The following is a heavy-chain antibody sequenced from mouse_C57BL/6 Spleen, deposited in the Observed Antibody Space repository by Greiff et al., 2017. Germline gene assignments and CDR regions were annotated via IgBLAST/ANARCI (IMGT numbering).Heavy chain of an antibody. CDR2: IDPEDGDT. CDR3: TIDGSGYDLDD. V-gene: IGHV14-1*01. Sequence: EVHLVESGAELVRPGASVKLSCTASGFNIKDYYMHWVKQRPEQGLEWIGRIDPEDGDTEYAPKFEGKATMTAGTSSNTAYLQLSSLTSEDTAGYYCTIDGSGYDLDDWGQGTTLTVSS. D-gene: IGHD1-1*01. CDR1: GFNIKDYY. J-gene: IGHJ2*01.